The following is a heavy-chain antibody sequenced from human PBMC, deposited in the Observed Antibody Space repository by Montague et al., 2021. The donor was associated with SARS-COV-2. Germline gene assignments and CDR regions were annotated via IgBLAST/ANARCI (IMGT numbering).Heavy chain of an antibody. Sequence: SETLSLTCDVYGGSFSSYWSWIRQPQGRGLEWVGQISHGGGTNYNPSLXSRVTISVDTSKNQVSLKLSSVTAADTAVYYCASHCGGGRCYFGMDVWGQGTTVTVSS. J-gene: IGHJ6*02. CDR3: ASHCGGGRCYFGMDV. V-gene: IGHV4-34*01. D-gene: IGHD2-15*01. CDR2: ISHGGGT. CDR1: GGSFSSY.